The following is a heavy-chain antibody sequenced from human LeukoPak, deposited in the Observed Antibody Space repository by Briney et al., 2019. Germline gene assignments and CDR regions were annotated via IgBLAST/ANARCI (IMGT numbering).Heavy chain of an antibody. Sequence: ASVKVSCKASGYTFTSYGISWVRQAPGQGLEWMGWNSAYNGNTNYAQKLQGRVTMTTDTSTSTAYMELRSLRSDDTAVYYCARFDYYDSSGYIPVFDYWGQGTLVTVSS. J-gene: IGHJ4*02. CDR2: NSAYNGNT. V-gene: IGHV1-18*01. CDR3: ARFDYYDSSGYIPVFDY. CDR1: GYTFTSYG. D-gene: IGHD3-22*01.